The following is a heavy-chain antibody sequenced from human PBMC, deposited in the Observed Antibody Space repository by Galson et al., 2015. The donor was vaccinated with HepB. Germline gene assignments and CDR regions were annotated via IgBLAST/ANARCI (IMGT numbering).Heavy chain of an antibody. CDR1: GFTFSSYS. CDR3: AMYSSSDMFDYYYYMDV. CDR2: ISSSSSYI. V-gene: IGHV3-21*01. D-gene: IGHD6-6*01. Sequence: SLRLSCAASGFTFSSYSMNWVRQAPGKGLEWVSSISSSSSYIYYADSVKGRFTISRDNAKNSLYLQMNSLRGEDTAVYYCAMYSSSDMFDYYYYMDVWGKGTTVTVSS. J-gene: IGHJ6*03.